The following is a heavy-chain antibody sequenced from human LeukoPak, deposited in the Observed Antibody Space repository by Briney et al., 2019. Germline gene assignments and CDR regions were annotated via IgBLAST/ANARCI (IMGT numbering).Heavy chain of an antibody. V-gene: IGHV3-21*01. CDR2: ISSSGGYI. CDR3: ARDSCASYTFDI. J-gene: IGHJ3*02. Sequence: GGSLRLSCAASGFTFSTYSMNWVRQAPGKGLEWVSSISSSGGYIFDADSVKGRFTISRDNAKNSLYLQMNSLRAEDTAVYYCARDSCASYTFDIWGQGTMVTVSS. D-gene: IGHD3-16*01. CDR1: GFTFSTYS.